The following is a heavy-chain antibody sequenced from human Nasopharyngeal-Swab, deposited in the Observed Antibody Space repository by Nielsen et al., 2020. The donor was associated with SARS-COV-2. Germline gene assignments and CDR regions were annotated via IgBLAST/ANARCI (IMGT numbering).Heavy chain of an antibody. CDR3: ASPAGRTKDFDY. CDR1: GFTFSNYW. V-gene: IGHV3-74*01. CDR2: INSDGSNT. Sequence: GGSLRLSCAASGFTFSNYWMHWVRQAPGKGLVWFSRINSDGSNTNYADSVKGRFTISRDNAKNTLYLQMNSLRAEDTAVYYCASPAGRTKDFDYWGQGTLVTVSS. D-gene: IGHD1/OR15-1a*01. J-gene: IGHJ4*02.